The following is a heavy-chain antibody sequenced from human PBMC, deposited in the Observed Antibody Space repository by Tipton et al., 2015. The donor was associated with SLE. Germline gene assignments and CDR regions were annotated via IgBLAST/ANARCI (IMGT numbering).Heavy chain of an antibody. V-gene: IGHV4-59*11. CDR3: ARSSGYLD. D-gene: IGHD5-12*01. CDR2: IYYSGST. Sequence: TLSLTCTVSGGSISSHYWCWIRQPPGKGLEWIGYIYYSGSTNYNPSLKSRVTISVDTSKNQFSLKLSSVTAADTAVYYCARSSGYLDWGQGTLVTVSS. J-gene: IGHJ4*02. CDR1: GGSISSHY.